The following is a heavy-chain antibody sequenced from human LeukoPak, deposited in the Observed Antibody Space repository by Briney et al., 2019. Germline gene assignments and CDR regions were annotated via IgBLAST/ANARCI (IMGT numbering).Heavy chain of an antibody. D-gene: IGHD2-21*01. CDR3: ARDGGGYCGGD. CDR1: GFTVSRHG. V-gene: IGHV3-33*01. CDR2: IWYDGSDK. J-gene: IGHJ4*02. Sequence: PGGSLRLSCAASGFTVSRHGMHWVRQAPGKGLEWVAVIWYDGSDKYYADSVKGRFTISRDNSKNTLYLQLNSLRAEDTAVYYCARDGGGYCGGDWGQGTLVTVSS.